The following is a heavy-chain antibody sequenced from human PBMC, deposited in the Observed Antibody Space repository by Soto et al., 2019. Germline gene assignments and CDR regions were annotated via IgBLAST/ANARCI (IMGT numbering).Heavy chain of an antibody. J-gene: IGHJ4*02. Sequence: EVQLVESGGGLVQPGGSLRLSCAASGFTVSSNYMSWVRQAPGKGLEWVSVIYSGGSTYYADSVKGRFTISRHNSKHTLYLQMNSMRAEDTAVYYCASHPVDTAMVNYFDYWGKGALVTVSS. V-gene: IGHV3-53*04. CDR1: GFTVSSNY. CDR2: IYSGGST. D-gene: IGHD5-18*01. CDR3: ASHPVDTAMVNYFDY.